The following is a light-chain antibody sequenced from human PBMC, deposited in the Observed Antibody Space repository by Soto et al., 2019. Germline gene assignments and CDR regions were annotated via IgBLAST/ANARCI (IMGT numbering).Light chain of an antibody. CDR3: QQYGNSGWT. Sequence: EIVLTQSPGTLSLSPGERATLSCRASQSVSSTYLAWYQQKPGQAPRLLIYGASSRATGIPDRFSGSGSGTAFTLTISRLEPEDFVVYYCQQYGNSGWTFGQGTKVEIK. V-gene: IGKV3-20*01. CDR2: GAS. CDR1: QSVSSTY. J-gene: IGKJ1*01.